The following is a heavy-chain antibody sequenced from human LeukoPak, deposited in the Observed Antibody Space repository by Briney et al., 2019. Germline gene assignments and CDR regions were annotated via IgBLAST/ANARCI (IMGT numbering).Heavy chain of an antibody. J-gene: IGHJ4*02. CDR3: AKDQVGSTTGAFDY. CDR2: IRYDGSGK. V-gene: IGHV3-30*02. CDR1: GFTFSSHG. Sequence: GGSLRLSCAASGFTFSSHGMHWVRQAPGKGLEWVAFIRYDGSGKYYEDSAKGRFTISRDNSKNTLYLQMNSLRVEDTAVYYCAKDQVGSTTGAFDYWGQGTLVTVSS. D-gene: IGHD1-26*01.